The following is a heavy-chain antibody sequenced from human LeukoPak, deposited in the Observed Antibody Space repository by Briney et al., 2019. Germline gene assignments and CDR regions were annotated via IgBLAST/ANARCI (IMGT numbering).Heavy chain of an antibody. V-gene: IGHV1-69*05. J-gene: IGHJ6*03. Sequence: SVKVSCKASGGTFSSYAISWVRQAPGQGLEWMGRIIPIFGTANYAQKFQGRVTITTDESTSTAYMELSSLRSEDTAVYYCAREIQYYYYYMDVWGKGTTVTVSS. CDR2: IIPIFGTA. CDR3: AREIQYYYYYMDV. CDR1: GGTFSSYA.